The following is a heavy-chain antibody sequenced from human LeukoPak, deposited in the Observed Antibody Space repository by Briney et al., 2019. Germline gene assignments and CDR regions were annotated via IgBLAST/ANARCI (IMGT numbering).Heavy chain of an antibody. CDR2: IGTAGDT. Sequence: GGSLRLSCAASGFTSSDYDMHWVRQATGKGLEWVSAIGTAGDTYYTGSVKGRFTNSRENAKNSLYLQMNSLRAGDTAVYYCARVAKERVGGVYYFDYWGQGTLVTVSS. D-gene: IGHD1-1*01. CDR1: GFTSSDYD. J-gene: IGHJ4*02. V-gene: IGHV3-13*01. CDR3: ARVAKERVGGVYYFDY.